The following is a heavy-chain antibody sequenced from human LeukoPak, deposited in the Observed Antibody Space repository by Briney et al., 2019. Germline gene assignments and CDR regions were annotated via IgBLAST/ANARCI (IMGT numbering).Heavy chain of an antibody. Sequence: PGGSLRLSCAASGFTVSSNYMSWVRQAPGKGREWVSVIYSGGSTYYADSVKGRFTISRDNSKNTLYLQMSSLRAEDTAVYYCAREKRGYSYGYVDYWGQGTLVTVSS. J-gene: IGHJ4*02. D-gene: IGHD5-18*01. V-gene: IGHV3-53*01. CDR1: GFTVSSNY. CDR2: IYSGGST. CDR3: AREKRGYSYGYVDY.